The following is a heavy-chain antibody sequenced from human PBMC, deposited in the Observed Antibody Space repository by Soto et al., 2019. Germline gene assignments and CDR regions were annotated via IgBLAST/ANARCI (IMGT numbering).Heavy chain of an antibody. CDR3: ARGSLSVGVTGTTGAFDY. Sequence: QVQLQESGPGLVKPSGTLSLTCAVSGGSISSSNWWSWVRQPPGKGLEWIGEIYHSGSTNYNPSLKSRVTLSVDKSKNQFSLKLSSVAAADTAVYYCARGSLSVGVTGTTGAFDYWGQGSLVTVSS. V-gene: IGHV4-4*02. CDR2: IYHSGST. J-gene: IGHJ4*02. D-gene: IGHD1-7*01. CDR1: GGSISSSNW.